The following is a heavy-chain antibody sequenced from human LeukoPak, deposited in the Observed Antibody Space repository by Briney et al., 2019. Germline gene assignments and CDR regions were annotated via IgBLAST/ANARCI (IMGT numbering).Heavy chain of an antibody. J-gene: IGHJ4*02. Sequence: GGSLRLSCAASGFTFSSYWMSWVRQAPGKGLEWVANIKQDGSEKHYVDSVKGRFTISRDNAKNSLYLQMNSLRAEDTAVYYCAKDDHYDFWSGHDYWGQGTLVTVSS. CDR2: IKQDGSEK. V-gene: IGHV3-7*01. CDR1: GFTFSSYW. D-gene: IGHD3-3*01. CDR3: AKDDHYDFWSGHDY.